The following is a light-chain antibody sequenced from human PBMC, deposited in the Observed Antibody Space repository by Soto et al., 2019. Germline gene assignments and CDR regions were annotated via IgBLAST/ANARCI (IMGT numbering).Light chain of an antibody. CDR1: QSISSW. CDR3: NLYPGYSGLT. Sequence: DIQMTQSPSTLSASVGDRVTITCRASQSISSWLAWYQQKPGKAPNLLTHTASPLESGVPSRFSASGSGTKFALAVRGLPPEDFATFRCNLYPGYSGLTFGGGNKGEIK. CDR2: TAS. J-gene: IGKJ4*01. V-gene: IGKV1-5*03.